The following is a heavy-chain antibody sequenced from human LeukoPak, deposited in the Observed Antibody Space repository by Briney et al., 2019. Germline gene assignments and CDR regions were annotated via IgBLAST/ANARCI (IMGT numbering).Heavy chain of an antibody. J-gene: IGHJ4*02. CDR1: GFTFSSYA. D-gene: IGHD3-22*01. Sequence: GGSLRLSCAASGFTFSSYAMNWVRQAPGRGLEWVSVISAGADITYHADSVRGRFTISRDNSNNMVYLQMNSLRVEDTAVYYCAKYDSFDHYYDSSGRFDCWGQGTLVTVSS. CDR2: ISAGADIT. CDR3: AKYDSFDHYYDSSGRFDC. V-gene: IGHV3-23*01.